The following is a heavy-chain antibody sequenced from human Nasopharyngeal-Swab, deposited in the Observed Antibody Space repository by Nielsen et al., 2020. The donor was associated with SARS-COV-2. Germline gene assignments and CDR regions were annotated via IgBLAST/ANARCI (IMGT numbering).Heavy chain of an antibody. CDR2: IKQDGSAK. CDR1: GFTFSSYW. J-gene: IGHJ6*02. CDR3: ARRQYGDYYYYYGMDV. D-gene: IGHD4-17*01. V-gene: IGHV3-7*03. Sequence: GESLKISCAASGFTFSSYWMSWVRQAPGKGLEWVANIKQDGSAKYYVDSVKGQFTISRDNAKNSLYLQMNSLRAEDTAVYYCARRQYGDYYYYYGMDVWGQGTTVTVSS.